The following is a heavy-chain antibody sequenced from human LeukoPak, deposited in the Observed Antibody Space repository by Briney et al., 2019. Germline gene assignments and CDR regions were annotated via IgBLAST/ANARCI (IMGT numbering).Heavy chain of an antibody. CDR2: IYTSGST. Sequence: SQTLSLTCTVSGGSISSGSYYWSWIRQPAGKGLEWIGRIYTSGSTNYNPSLKSRVTISVDTSKNQFSLKLSSVTAADTAVYYCARGDSYGLFDYWGQGTLVTVSS. V-gene: IGHV4-61*02. J-gene: IGHJ4*02. D-gene: IGHD5-18*01. CDR3: ARGDSYGLFDY. CDR1: GGSISSGSYY.